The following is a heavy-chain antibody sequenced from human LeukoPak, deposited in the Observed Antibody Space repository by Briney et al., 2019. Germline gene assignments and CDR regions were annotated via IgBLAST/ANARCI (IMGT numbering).Heavy chain of an antibody. CDR1: GYTFTSYG. V-gene: IGHV1-18*01. J-gene: IGHJ4*02. Sequence: ASAKVSRKASGYTFTSYGISWVRQAPGQGLEWMGWISAYNGNTNYAQKLQGRVTMTTDTSTSTAYMELRSLRSDDTAVYYCVGVTSTYYFDYWGQGTLVTVSS. CDR2: ISAYNGNT. CDR3: VGVTSTYYFDY.